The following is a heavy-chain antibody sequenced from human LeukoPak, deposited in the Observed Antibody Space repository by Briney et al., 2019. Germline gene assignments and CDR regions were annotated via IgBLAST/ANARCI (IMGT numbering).Heavy chain of an antibody. CDR3: ARDLGSSATSTNWFDP. D-gene: IGHD6-6*01. V-gene: IGHV1-18*01. CDR1: GYTFTSYG. J-gene: IGHJ5*02. Sequence: ASVKVSCKASGYTFTSYGISWVRQAPGQGLEWMGWISAYNGNTNYAQKLRGRVTMTTDTSTSTAYMELRSLRSDGTAVYYCARDLGSSATSTNWFDPWGQGTLVTVSS. CDR2: ISAYNGNT.